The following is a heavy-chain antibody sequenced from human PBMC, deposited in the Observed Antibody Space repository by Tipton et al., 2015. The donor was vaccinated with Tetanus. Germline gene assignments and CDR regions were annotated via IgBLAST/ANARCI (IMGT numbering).Heavy chain of an antibody. D-gene: IGHD2-15*01. Sequence: SLRLSCAASGFTFSSHAMSWVRQAPGKGLECVSGISGSGGSTYYAYSVKGRFTISRDNSKNTLYLQMNSLRAEDTAVYYRAKKYCSGGSCYSIDYWGQGTLVTVSS. J-gene: IGHJ4*02. CDR1: GFTFSSHA. V-gene: IGHV3-23*01. CDR2: ISGSGGST. CDR3: AKKYCSGGSCYSIDY.